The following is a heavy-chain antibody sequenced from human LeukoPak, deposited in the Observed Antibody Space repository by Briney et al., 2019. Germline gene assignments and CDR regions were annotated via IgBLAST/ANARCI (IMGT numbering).Heavy chain of an antibody. V-gene: IGHV3-30*18. J-gene: IGHJ6*02. D-gene: IGHD6-13*01. CDR3: AKDKAAASYYAMDV. CDR2: ISNDGSNK. CDR1: GFTLSTYG. Sequence: GGSLRLSCAASGFTLSTYGMHWVRQAPGKGLAWVAVISNDGSNKYSADSVKGRFTISRDNSKNTLYLQMNSLRGEDTAVYYCAKDKAAASYYAMDVWGQGTTVTVSS.